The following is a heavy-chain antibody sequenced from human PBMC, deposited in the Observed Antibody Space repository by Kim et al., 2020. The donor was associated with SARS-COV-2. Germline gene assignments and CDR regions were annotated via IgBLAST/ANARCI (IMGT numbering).Heavy chain of an antibody. CDR2: ISASGGST. Sequence: GGSLRLSCAASGFTISTYAMTWVRQAPGKGLEWVSGISASGGSTFYRDSVQGRFTISRDSSKNTLFRQLSSLRAEDTAVYYCAKDRRQSTNYPDYFDSWG. J-gene: IGHJ3*01. D-gene: IGHD4-4*01. CDR1: GFTISTYA. V-gene: IGHV3-23*01. CDR3: AKDRRQSTNYPDYFDS.